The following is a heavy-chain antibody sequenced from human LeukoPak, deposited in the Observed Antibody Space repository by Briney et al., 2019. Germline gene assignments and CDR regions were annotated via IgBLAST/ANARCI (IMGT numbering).Heavy chain of an antibody. D-gene: IGHD4-17*01. CDR1: GFTFSSYG. V-gene: IGHV3-30*02. CDR2: IRSDGSSK. J-gene: IGHJ4*02. CDR3: AKWSGDYPSYYLDY. Sequence: GGSLRLSCAASGFTFSSYGMHWVRQAPGKGLEWVALIRSDGSSKNYADSVKGRFTISRDTSKNTVHLQMNNLRAEDTAVYYCAKWSGDYPSYYLDYWGQGTLVTVSS.